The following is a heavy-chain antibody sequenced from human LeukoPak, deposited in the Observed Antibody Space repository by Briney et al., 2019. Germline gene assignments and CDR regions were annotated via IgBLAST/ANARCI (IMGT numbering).Heavy chain of an antibody. CDR1: AFTFSNYW. CDR2: INSDGSST. Sequence: GGSLRLSCAASAFTFSNYWMHWVRQAPGKGLVWVSRINSDGSSTSYADSVKGRFTISRDNAKNTLYLQMNSLRAEDTAMYYCARGSDCSGGSCYSYWYFDLWGRGTLVTVSS. J-gene: IGHJ2*01. D-gene: IGHD2-15*01. CDR3: ARGSDCSGGSCYSYWYFDL. V-gene: IGHV3-74*01.